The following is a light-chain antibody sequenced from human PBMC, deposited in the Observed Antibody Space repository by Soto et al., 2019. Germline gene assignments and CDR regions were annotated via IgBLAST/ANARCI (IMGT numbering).Light chain of an antibody. CDR3: QQYSTSLT. CDR2: GAS. J-gene: IGKJ4*01. V-gene: IGKV3-15*01. CDR1: QSVGST. Sequence: EIFMTQSPATLSVSPEERVILSCRASQSVGSTLAWYQRKPGQAPRLLIRGASTRATGVPARFSGSGSGTEFTLTISSLQSEDFAVYYCQQYSTSLTFVGGTTLDIK.